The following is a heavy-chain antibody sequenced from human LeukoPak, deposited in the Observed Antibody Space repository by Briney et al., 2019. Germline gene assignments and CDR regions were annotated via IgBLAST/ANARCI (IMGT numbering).Heavy chain of an antibody. D-gene: IGHD6-13*01. CDR3: GRGIAAAANYFDY. J-gene: IGHJ4*02. CDR1: GFTFSAYY. V-gene: IGHV3-11*05. CDR2: ISTTSSYT. Sequence: GGSLRLSCAASGFTFSAYYMSWIRQAPGKGLEWVSYISTTSSYTNHADSVKGRFTISRDNAKNSLYLQMNSLRAEDTAVYYCGRGIAAAANYFDYWGQGTLVTVSS.